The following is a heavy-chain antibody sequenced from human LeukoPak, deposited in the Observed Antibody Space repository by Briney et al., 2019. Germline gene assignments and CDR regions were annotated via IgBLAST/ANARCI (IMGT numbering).Heavy chain of an antibody. D-gene: IGHD4-11*01. CDR3: AKVIYSNYGYFDY. V-gene: IGHV3-23*01. J-gene: IGHJ4*02. CDR1: GFTFTTYA. CDR2: ISGSGTTT. Sequence: PGGSLRLSCEASGFTFTTYAMSWVRQAPGKGLEWVSAISGSGTTTYYADSVKGRFTLSRDNSKNTLYLQMNSLRAEDTAVYYCAKVIYSNYGYFDYWGQGTLVTVSS.